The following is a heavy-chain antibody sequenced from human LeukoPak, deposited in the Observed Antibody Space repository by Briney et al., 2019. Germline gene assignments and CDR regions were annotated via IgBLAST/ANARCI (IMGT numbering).Heavy chain of an antibody. CDR3: AKTLSSDSSGFFFDY. CDR1: GFTFNNYG. Sequence: GGSLRLSCAASGFTFNNYGLIWVRQAPGKGLEWVAAISNDGGGIMYAAFVEGRFTISRDNSKNTLFLQMNSLRAEDTAVYYCAKTLSSDSSGFFFDYWGQGTLVTVSS. CDR2: ISNDGGGI. V-gene: IGHV3-23*01. D-gene: IGHD3-22*01. J-gene: IGHJ4*02.